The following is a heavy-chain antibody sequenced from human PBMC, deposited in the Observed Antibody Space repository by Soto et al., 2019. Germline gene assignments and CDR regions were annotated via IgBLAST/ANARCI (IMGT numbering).Heavy chain of an antibody. CDR1: GGSISSYY. CDR3: ARDIFEGYCSSTSCSPNYGMDV. D-gene: IGHD2-2*01. CDR2: IYYSGST. V-gene: IGHV4-59*01. J-gene: IGHJ6*02. Sequence: PSETLSLTCTVSGGSISSYYWSWIRQPPGKGLEWIGYIYYSGSTNYNPSLKSRVTISVDTSKNQFSLKLSSVTAADTAVYYCARDIFEGYCSSTSCSPNYGMDVWGQGTTVTVS.